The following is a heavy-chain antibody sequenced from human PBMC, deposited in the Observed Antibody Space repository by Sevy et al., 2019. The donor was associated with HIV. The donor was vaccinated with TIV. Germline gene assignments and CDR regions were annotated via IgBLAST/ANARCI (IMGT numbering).Heavy chain of an antibody. J-gene: IGHJ5*02. D-gene: IGHD6-19*01. Sequence: GGSLRLSCAASGFTFSDYYMSWIRQAPGKGLEWVSYISSSGSTIYYAGSVKGRFPISRDNAKNSLYLQMNSLRAEDTAVYYCARGHSSGWHNWFDPWGQGTLVTVSS. V-gene: IGHV3-11*01. CDR1: GFTFSDYY. CDR3: ARGHSSGWHNWFDP. CDR2: ISSSGSTI.